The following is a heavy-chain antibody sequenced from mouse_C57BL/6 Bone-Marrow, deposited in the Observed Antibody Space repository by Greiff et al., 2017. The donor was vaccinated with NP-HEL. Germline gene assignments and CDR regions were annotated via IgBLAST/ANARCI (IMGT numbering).Heavy chain of an antibody. CDR2: IDPANGNT. CDR3: ALYYYGSSPYAMDY. CDR1: GFNIKNTY. Sequence: EVQLQQSVAELVRPGASVKLSCTASGFNIKNTYMHWVKQRPEQGLEWIGRIDPANGNTKYAPKFQGKATKTADTSSNKAYLQLSSLTSEDTAIYYCALYYYGSSPYAMDYWGQGTSVTVSS. V-gene: IGHV14-3*01. D-gene: IGHD1-1*01. J-gene: IGHJ4*01.